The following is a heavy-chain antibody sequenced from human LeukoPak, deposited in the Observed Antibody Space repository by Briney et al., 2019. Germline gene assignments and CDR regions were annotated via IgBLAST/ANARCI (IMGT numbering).Heavy chain of an antibody. CDR2: IIPIFGTA. V-gene: IGHV1-69*06. CDR1: GGTFSSYA. J-gene: IGHJ6*03. D-gene: IGHD3-3*01. Sequence: GASVKVSCKASGGTFSSYAISWVRQAPGQGLEWMGGIIPIFGTANYAQKFQGRVTITADKSTSTAYMELSSLRSEDTAVYYCARISHRWIFGVVNHYYYYMDVWGKGTTVTVSS. CDR3: ARISHRWIFGVVNHYYYYMDV.